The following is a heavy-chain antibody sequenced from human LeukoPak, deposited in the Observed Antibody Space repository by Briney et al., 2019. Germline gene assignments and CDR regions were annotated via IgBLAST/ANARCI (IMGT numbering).Heavy chain of an antibody. CDR1: GFTFSSYG. CDR3: AKDPYRVVVATGNYLDP. CDR2: ISHDGSNI. Sequence: GGSLRLSCAASGFTFSSYGMHWVRQAPGKGLEWVAVISHDGSNIYYGDSVKGRFSISRDNSMNTLYLQMNSLRVEDTAVYYCAKDPYRVVVATGNYLDPWGQGTLVTVSS. D-gene: IGHD2-15*01. V-gene: IGHV3-30*18. J-gene: IGHJ5*02.